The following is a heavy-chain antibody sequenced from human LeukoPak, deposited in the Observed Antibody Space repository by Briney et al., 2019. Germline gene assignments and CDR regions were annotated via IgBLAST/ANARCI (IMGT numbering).Heavy chain of an antibody. CDR1: GFTFSSYS. CDR3: ARDGTRAYTGYDFDF. V-gene: IGHV3-21*01. CDR2: INGGSTHK. D-gene: IGHD5-12*01. J-gene: IGHJ4*02. Sequence: GGSLRLSCAASGFTFSSYSMNWVRQAPGKGLEWDSSINGGSTHKFYGDSVKGRFIISRDNAKRSLYLEMNSLRAEDTAVYYCARDGTRAYTGYDFDFWGQGTLVSVSS.